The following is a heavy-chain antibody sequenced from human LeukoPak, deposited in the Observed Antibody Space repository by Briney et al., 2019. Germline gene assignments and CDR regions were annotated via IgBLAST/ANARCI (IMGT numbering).Heavy chain of an antibody. CDR3: ARSRYDFWSGYSSGDAFDI. CDR1: GGTFSSYA. D-gene: IGHD3-3*01. Sequence: ASVKVSCKASGGTFSSYAIGWVRQAPGQGLEWMGRIIPIFGTANYAQKFQGRVTITTDESTSTAYMELSSLRSEDTAVYYCARSRYDFWSGYSSGDAFDIWGQGTMVTVSS. J-gene: IGHJ3*02. V-gene: IGHV1-69*05. CDR2: IIPIFGTA.